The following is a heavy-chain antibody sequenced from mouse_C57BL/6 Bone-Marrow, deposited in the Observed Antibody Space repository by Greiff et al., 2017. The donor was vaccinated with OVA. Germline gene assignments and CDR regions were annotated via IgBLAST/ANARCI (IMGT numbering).Heavy chain of an antibody. J-gene: IGHJ3*01. CDR2: ISDGGSYT. V-gene: IGHV5-4*03. Sequence: EVKLMESGGGLVKPGGSLKLSCAASGFTFSSYAMSWVRQTPEKRLEWVATISDGGSYTYYPDNVKGRFTISRDNAKNNLYLQMSHLKSEDTAMYYCARLYYGAWFAYWGQGTLVTVYA. CDR3: ARLYYGAWFAY. D-gene: IGHD1-1*01. CDR1: GFTFSSYA.